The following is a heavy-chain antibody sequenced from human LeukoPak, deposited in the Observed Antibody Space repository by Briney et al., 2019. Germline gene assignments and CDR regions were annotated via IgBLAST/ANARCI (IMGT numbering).Heavy chain of an antibody. CDR2: IISDGSS. CDR3: VRGVYASGSSP. V-gene: IGHV3-74*01. J-gene: IGHJ5*02. CDR1: GFTLSNYW. D-gene: IGHD3-10*01. Sequence: PGGSLRLSCEASGFTLSNYWMYWVRQAPGKGLVWVSRIISDGSSNYADSVKGRFTISRDNAKNTLYLQMNSLRAEDTAVYYRVRGVYASGSSPWGQGTLVTVSS.